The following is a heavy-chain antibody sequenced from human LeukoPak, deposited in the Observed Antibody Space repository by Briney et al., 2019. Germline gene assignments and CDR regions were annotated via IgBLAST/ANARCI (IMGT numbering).Heavy chain of an antibody. V-gene: IGHV3-64*01. Sequence: GGSLRLSCAASGFTFSSYAMHWVRQAPGKGLEYVSAISNNGGSTYYANSVKGRFTISRDNSKNTLYLQMGSLRAEDMAVYYCARDRRDGDYVPLVAFDIWGQGTMVTVSS. D-gene: IGHD4-17*01. J-gene: IGHJ3*02. CDR2: ISNNGGST. CDR3: ARDRRDGDYVPLVAFDI. CDR1: GFTFSSYA.